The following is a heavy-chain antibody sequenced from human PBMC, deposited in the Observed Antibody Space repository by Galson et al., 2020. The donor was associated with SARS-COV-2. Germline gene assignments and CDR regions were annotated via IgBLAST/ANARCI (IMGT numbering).Heavy chain of an antibody. V-gene: IGHV5-51*01. J-gene: IGHJ6*02. CDR3: ARDTYYYGSGTYYYYGMDV. Sequence: GESLKISCKGSGYSFTSYWIGWVRQMPGKSLEWMGIIYPGDSDTRYSPSFQGQVTISADKSISTAYLQGSSLKASDTAMYYCARDTYYYGSGTYYYYGMDVWGQGTTVTVAS. CDR1: GYSFTSYW. D-gene: IGHD3-10*01. CDR2: IYPGDSDT.